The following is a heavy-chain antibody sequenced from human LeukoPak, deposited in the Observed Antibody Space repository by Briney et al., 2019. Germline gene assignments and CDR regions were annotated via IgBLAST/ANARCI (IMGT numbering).Heavy chain of an antibody. V-gene: IGHV3-48*03. D-gene: IGHD3-10*01. Sequence: PGGSLRLSCAASGFTFSSYEMNWVRQAPGKGLEWVSYISSSGSTIYYADSVKGRFTISRDNAKNSLYLQMNSLRAEDTAVYYCARVGEEVRGVMWHTDYYYYMDVWGKGTTVTISS. J-gene: IGHJ6*03. CDR3: ARVGEEVRGVMWHTDYYYYMDV. CDR1: GFTFSSYE. CDR2: ISSSGSTI.